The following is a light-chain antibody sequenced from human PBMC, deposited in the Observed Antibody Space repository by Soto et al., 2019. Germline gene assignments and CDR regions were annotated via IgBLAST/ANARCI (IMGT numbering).Light chain of an antibody. CDR3: QSYDISLSVSVI. CDR1: SSNIGAGYD. J-gene: IGLJ2*01. Sequence: QSVLTQPPSVSGAPGQRVTISCTGSSSNIGAGYDVQWYQQLPGAAPKLLIFGNSNRPSGVPDRFSGSRSGTSASLAITGLHAEDEGDYFCQSYDISLSVSVIFGGGTKLTVL. CDR2: GNS. V-gene: IGLV1-40*01.